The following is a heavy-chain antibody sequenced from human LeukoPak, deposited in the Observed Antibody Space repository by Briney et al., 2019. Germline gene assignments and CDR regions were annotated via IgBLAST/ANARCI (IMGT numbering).Heavy chain of an antibody. CDR1: GFTFSTYA. Sequence: GGSLRLSCATSGFTFSTYAMNWVRQAPGKGLEWVSTISGSGVNTYYADSVKGRFTISRDISKNMLYLQMNSLRVEDTAVYFCAKGLSCSYDTHGYPDYWGQGTLVTVSS. J-gene: IGHJ4*02. CDR2: ISGSGVNT. V-gene: IGHV3-23*01. D-gene: IGHD3-22*01. CDR3: AKGLSCSYDTHGYPDY.